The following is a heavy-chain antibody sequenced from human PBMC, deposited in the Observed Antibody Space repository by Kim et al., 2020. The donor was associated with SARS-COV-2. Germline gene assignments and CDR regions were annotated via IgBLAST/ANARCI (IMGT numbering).Heavy chain of an antibody. D-gene: IGHD2-21*02. CDR2: ISSSSSYI. CDR1: GFTFSSYS. CDR3: ARDVNYGGNSGDYYYGMDV. V-gene: IGHV3-21*01. J-gene: IGHJ6*02. Sequence: GGSLRLSCAASGFTFSSYSMNWVRQAPGKGLEWVSSISSSSSYIYYADSVKGRFTFSRDNAKNSLYLQMNSLRAEDTAVYYCARDVNYGGNSGDYYYGMDVWGQGTTVTVSS.